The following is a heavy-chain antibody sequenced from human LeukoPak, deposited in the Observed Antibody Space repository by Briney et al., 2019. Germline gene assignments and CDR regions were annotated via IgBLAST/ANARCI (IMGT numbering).Heavy chain of an antibody. CDR1: GGSISSRDEN. Sequence: SETLSLTCTVVGGSISSRDENWNWIRQPPGKGLEWIGNVDYNGSIYYSPSLKSRALVSVDTSKNQVSLRLTSVTAADTAVYFCARSNHFWSGFLDTWGQGTLVTVSS. J-gene: IGHJ4*02. CDR2: VDYNGSI. D-gene: IGHD3-3*02. CDR3: ARSNHFWSGFLDT. V-gene: IGHV4-39*07.